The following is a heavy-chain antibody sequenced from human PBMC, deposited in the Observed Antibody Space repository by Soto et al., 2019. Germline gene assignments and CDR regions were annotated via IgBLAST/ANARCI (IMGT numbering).Heavy chain of an antibody. Sequence: SETLSLTCTVSGGSISSGDYYWSWIRQPPGKGLEWIGYIYYSGSTYYNPSLKSRVTISVDTSKNQFSLKLSSVTAADTAVYYCARSSGYYYVGWFDPWGQGTLVTVSS. D-gene: IGHD3-22*01. CDR2: IYYSGST. CDR1: GGSISSGDYY. CDR3: ARSSGYYYVGWFDP. J-gene: IGHJ5*02. V-gene: IGHV4-30-4*01.